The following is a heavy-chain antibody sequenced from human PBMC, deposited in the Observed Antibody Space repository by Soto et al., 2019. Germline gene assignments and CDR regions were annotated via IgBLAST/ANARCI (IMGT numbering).Heavy chain of an antibody. D-gene: IGHD4-17*01. Sequence: QLQLQESGSGLVKPSQTLSLTCAVSGGSISSGGYSWSWIRQPPGKGLEWIGYIYHSGSTYYNPSLKSRVTIAVDRSKIQFSLKLSSVTAADTAVYYCARSYGDYLGAFDIWGQGTMVTVSS. CDR3: ARSYGDYLGAFDI. CDR2: IYHSGST. J-gene: IGHJ3*02. CDR1: GGSISSGGYS. V-gene: IGHV4-30-2*01.